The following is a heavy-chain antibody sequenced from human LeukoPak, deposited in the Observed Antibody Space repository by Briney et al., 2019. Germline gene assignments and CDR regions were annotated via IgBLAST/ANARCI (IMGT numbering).Heavy chain of an antibody. Sequence: PSQTLSLTCTVSGGSISSGSYYWSWIRQPAGKGLEWIGRIYTSGSTNYNPSLKSRVTISVDTSKNQFSLKLSSVTAADTAVYYCARYCSGGSCSRFDYWGQGTLVTVSS. V-gene: IGHV4-61*02. CDR3: ARYCSGGSCSRFDY. CDR1: GGSISSGSYY. D-gene: IGHD2-15*01. CDR2: IYTSGST. J-gene: IGHJ4*02.